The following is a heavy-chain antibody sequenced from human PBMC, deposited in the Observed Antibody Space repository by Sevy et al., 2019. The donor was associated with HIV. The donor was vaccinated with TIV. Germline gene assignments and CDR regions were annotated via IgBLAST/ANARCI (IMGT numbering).Heavy chain of an antibody. Sequence: GESLKISCKGSGYSFTSYWIGWVRQMPGKGLEWMGIIYPGDSDTRYSPSFQGQVTISADKSISTAYLQWSSLKASDTAMYYCARGANYYDSSLYYYYYMDVWGKGTTVTVSS. V-gene: IGHV5-51*01. CDR3: ARGANYYDSSLYYYYYMDV. CDR1: GYSFTSYW. CDR2: IYPGDSDT. J-gene: IGHJ6*03. D-gene: IGHD3-22*01.